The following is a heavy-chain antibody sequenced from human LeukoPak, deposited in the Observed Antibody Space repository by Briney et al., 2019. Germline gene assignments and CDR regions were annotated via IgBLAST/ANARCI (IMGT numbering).Heavy chain of an antibody. D-gene: IGHD2-2*01. J-gene: IGHJ4*02. Sequence: ASVKVSCKASGYTFTGYYMHWVRQAPGQGLEWMGWINPNSGGTNYAQKFQGRVTMTRDTSISTAYMELGRLRSDDTAVYYCARGGDIVVVPAARGFSYWGQGTLVTVSS. CDR3: ARGGDIVVVPAARGFSY. CDR1: GYTFTGYY. CDR2: INPNSGGT. V-gene: IGHV1-2*02.